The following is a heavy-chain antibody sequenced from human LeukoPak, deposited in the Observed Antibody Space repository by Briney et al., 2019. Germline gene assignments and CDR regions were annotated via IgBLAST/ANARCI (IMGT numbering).Heavy chain of an antibody. V-gene: IGHV4-59*12. D-gene: IGHD6-6*01. Sequence: PSETLPLTCTVSGGSISSYYWSWIRQPPGKGLEWIGYIYYSGSTNYNPSLKSRVTISVDTSKNQFSLNLSSVTAADTAMYYCAREFSGTSIAARVFDSWGQGTLVTVSS. J-gene: IGHJ4*02. CDR3: AREFSGTSIAARVFDS. CDR1: GGSISSYY. CDR2: IYYSGST.